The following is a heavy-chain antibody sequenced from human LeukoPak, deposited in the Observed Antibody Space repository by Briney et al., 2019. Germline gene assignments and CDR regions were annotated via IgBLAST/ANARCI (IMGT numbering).Heavy chain of an antibody. CDR1: GGSFSGYY. CDR3: ARGLVVSYYYYYGMDV. CDR2: INHSGST. J-gene: IGHJ6*02. V-gene: IGHV4-34*01. Sequence: SETLSLTCVVYGGSFSGYYWSWIRQPPGKGLEWIGEINHSGSTNYNPSLKSRVTISVDTSKNQFSLKLSSVTAADTAVYYCARGLVVSYYYYYGMDVWGQGTTVTVSS. D-gene: IGHD2-15*01.